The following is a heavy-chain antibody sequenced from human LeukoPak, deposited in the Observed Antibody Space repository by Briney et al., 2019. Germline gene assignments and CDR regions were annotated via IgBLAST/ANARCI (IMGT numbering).Heavy chain of an antibody. CDR3: ARQDYGDYWYFDL. D-gene: IGHD4-17*01. Sequence: PSETLSLTCTVSGGSISSGGYSWSWIRQHPGKGLEWIGYIYYSGSTYYNPSLKSRVTISVDTSKNQFSLKLSSVTAADTAVYYCARQDYGDYWYFDLWGRGTLVTVSS. CDR2: IYYSGST. CDR1: GGSISSGGYS. V-gene: IGHV4-31*03. J-gene: IGHJ2*01.